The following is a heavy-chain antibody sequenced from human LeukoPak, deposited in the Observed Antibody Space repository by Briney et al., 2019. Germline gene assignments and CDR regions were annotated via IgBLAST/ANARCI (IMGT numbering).Heavy chain of an antibody. V-gene: IGHV3-9*01. Sequence: XSGISWNXGSIGYADSVKGRFTISRDNAKNSLYLQMNSLRAEDTALYYCAKQAGGYCSSTSCYTSAFDIWGQGTMXT. CDR3: AKQAGGYCSSTSCYTSAFDI. D-gene: IGHD2-2*02. CDR2: ISWNXGSI. J-gene: IGHJ3*02.